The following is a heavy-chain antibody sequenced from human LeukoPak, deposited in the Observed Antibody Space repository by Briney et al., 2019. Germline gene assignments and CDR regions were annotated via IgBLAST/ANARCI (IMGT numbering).Heavy chain of an antibody. CDR1: GGSISSGDYY. J-gene: IGHJ3*02. V-gene: IGHV4-30-4*01. CDR3: ARVIAARISAFDI. D-gene: IGHD6-6*01. Sequence: SQTLSLTCTVSGGSISSGDYYWSWIRQPPGKGLEWIGYIYYSGSTYYNPSLKSRVTISVDTSKNQFSLKLSSVTAADTAVYYCARVIAARISAFDIWGQGTMVTVSS. CDR2: IYYSGST.